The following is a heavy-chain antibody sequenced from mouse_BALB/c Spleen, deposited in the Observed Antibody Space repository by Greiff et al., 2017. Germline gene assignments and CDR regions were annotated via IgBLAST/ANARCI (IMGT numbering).Heavy chain of an antibody. CDR3: ARTGYYEGAMDY. Sequence: EVKLVESGPELEKPGASVKISCKASGYSFTGYNMNWVKQSNGKSLEWIGNIDPYYGGTSYNQKFKGKATLTVDKSSSTAYMQLKSLTSEDSAVYYCARTGYYEGAMDYWGQGTSVTVSS. CDR1: GYSFTGYN. J-gene: IGHJ4*01. D-gene: IGHD2-3*01. CDR2: IDPYYGGT. V-gene: IGHV1-39*01.